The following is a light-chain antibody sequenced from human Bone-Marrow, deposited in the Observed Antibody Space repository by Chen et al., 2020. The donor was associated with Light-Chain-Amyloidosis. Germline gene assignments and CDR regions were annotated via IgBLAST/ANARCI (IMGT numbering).Light chain of an antibody. J-gene: IGKJ4*01. V-gene: IGKV3-20*01. CDR2: GSS. CDR1: QTISSNY. Sequence: EIVLTQSPGTMSLSPGEGANLSCRASQTISSNYLTWYQQKFGQAPRLLIYGSSSRANGIPDRFTGSGSGTDFTLTINRLEPEDCAMYYCQQYGTSPLTFGGGIKVEIK. CDR3: QQYGTSPLT.